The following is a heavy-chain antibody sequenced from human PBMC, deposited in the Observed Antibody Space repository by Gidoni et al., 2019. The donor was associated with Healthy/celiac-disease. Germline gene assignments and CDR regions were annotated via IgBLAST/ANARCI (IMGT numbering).Heavy chain of an antibody. D-gene: IGHD5-18*01. V-gene: IGHV3-43*01. Sequence: EVQLVESGGVVVQPGGSLRLSCAASGFTFDDYTMHWVRQAPGKGLEWVSLISWDGGSTYYADSVKGRFTISRDNSKNSLYLQMNSLRTEDTALYYCAKGRGYRVYYYYMDVWGKGTTVTVSS. CDR2: ISWDGGST. J-gene: IGHJ6*03. CDR1: GFTFDDYT. CDR3: AKGRGYRVYYYYMDV.